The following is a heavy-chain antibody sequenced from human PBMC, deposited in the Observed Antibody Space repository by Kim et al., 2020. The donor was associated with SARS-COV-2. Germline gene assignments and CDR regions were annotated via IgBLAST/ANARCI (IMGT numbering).Heavy chain of an antibody. D-gene: IGHD4-17*01. Sequence: GYEKYYVASVKGRLTISRDNAKTSLFLDVNSRRVEDTAVYYCARTHYGDYVWGQGTLVTVSS. CDR3: ARTHYGDYV. V-gene: IGHV3-7*01. CDR2: GYEK. J-gene: IGHJ4*02.